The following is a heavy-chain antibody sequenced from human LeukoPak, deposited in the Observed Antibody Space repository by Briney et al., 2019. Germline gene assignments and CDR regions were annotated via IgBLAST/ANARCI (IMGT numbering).Heavy chain of an antibody. D-gene: IGHD5-18*01. CDR3: AKDTSYSYGYDFDY. CDR2: INTDGSST. J-gene: IGHJ4*02. CDR1: GFTFSSHW. Sequence: GGSLRLSCAASGFTFSSHWMHWVRQAPGKGPVWVSRINTDGSSTRYADSVKGRFTISRDNAKNTLYLQMNSLRAEDTAVYYCAKDTSYSYGYDFDYWGQGTLVTVSS. V-gene: IGHV3-74*01.